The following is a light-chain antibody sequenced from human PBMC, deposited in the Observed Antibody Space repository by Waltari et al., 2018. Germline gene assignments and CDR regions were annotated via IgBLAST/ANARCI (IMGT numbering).Light chain of an antibody. J-gene: IGLJ1*01. CDR1: KLGDKF. Sequence: SYDLTQPPSVSVSPGQTATITCSGHKLGDKFACWYQQKPGQSPVLVIYQDYKRPSGIPGRVSGSNSGNTATLTISGTQPMDEADYYCQAWDTSTALYVFGPGTKVTVL. V-gene: IGLV3-1*01. CDR2: QDY. CDR3: QAWDTSTALYV.